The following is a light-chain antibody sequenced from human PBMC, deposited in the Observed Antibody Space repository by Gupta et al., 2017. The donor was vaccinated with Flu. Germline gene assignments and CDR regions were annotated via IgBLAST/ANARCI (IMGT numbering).Light chain of an antibody. J-gene: IGLJ3*02. CDR3: SSYAGSNTLV. CDR1: SSDVGAYNY. Sequence: QSALTQPPSASGSPGKSVTVSCTGTSSDVGAYNYFSWYQQQQGKAPKLLIFEVTKRPAGVPDRFSCSKSDNTASLTVSGLQTDDEADYYCSSYAGSNTLVFGGGTKLTVL. CDR2: EVT. V-gene: IGLV2-8*01.